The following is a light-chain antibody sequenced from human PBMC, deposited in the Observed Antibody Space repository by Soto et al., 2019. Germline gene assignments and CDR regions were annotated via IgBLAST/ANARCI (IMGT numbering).Light chain of an antibody. Sequence: SYELTQPPSVSMSPGHTASITCSGAKLGDKYASWYQQKPGQSPVVVIYQDKKRPSGIPERFSGSHSGNTATLTITGTQAMDEADYYCQAWDTSTAWVFGGGTKLTVL. CDR3: QAWDTSTAWV. CDR1: KLGDKY. CDR2: QDK. J-gene: IGLJ2*01. V-gene: IGLV3-1*01.